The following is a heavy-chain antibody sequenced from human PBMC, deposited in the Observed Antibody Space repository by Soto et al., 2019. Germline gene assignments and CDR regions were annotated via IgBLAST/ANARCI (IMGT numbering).Heavy chain of an antibody. CDR1: GYIFPTYF. J-gene: IGHJ6*02. V-gene: IGHV1-46*01. CDR3: ESGSDASNVFIMDV. CDR2: INPTGGDR. D-gene: IGHD2-2*01. Sequence: EASVQVSGEGSGYIFPTYFMHGVRQAAGRGVEWLGGINPTGGDRIYAQKVQGRVSVTKDTSKSTVYIELGSLTSKDAAVYYSESGSDASNVFIMDVWGQGTVATVSS.